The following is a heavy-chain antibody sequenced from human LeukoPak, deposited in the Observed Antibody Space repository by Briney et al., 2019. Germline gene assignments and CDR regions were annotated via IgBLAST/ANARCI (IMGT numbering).Heavy chain of an antibody. CDR3: AMSYYYYYNMDV. CDR1: GFTFSSYE. Sequence: GGSLRLSCAASGFTFSSYEMNWVRQAPGKGLEWISYITGSGDTIYYADSVKGRFTISRDNAKNSLYLQMNSLRAEDTAVYYCAMSYYYYYNMDVWGKGTTVTVSS. V-gene: IGHV3-48*03. CDR2: ITGSGDTI. J-gene: IGHJ6*03.